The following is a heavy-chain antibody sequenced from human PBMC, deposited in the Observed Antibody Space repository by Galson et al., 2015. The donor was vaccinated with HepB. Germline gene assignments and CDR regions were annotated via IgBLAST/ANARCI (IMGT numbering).Heavy chain of an antibody. D-gene: IGHD6-19*01. CDR2: ISSNGITT. CDR1: GFTFSTYA. CDR3: VRAGRAVAGAYFDY. V-gene: IGHV3-64D*06. Sequence: SLRLSCAASGFTFSTYAMHWVRQAPGKRLKYVSAISSNGITTYYADSVKGRFTISRDNSKNTLYLQMSSLRADDTAVYYCVRAGRAVAGAYFDYWGQGTLVTVSS. J-gene: IGHJ4*02.